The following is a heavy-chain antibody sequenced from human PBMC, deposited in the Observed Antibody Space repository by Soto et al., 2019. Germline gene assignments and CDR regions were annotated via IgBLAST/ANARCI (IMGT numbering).Heavy chain of an antibody. Sequence: ASVKVSCKASGYIFVNYGIAWVRQAPGQVLEWMGWISPYTGNTHSATKIQGRLTMTTDTSTSTAYMDLGSLTSDDTAVYYCVMVDNYVTPTPQDVWGQGTTVTVSS. D-gene: IGHD3-16*01. J-gene: IGHJ6*02. V-gene: IGHV1-18*01. CDR3: VMVDNYVTPTPQDV. CDR1: GYIFVNYG. CDR2: ISPYTGNT.